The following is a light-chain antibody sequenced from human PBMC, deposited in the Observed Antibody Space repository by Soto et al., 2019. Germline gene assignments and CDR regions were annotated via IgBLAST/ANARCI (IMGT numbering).Light chain of an antibody. CDR2: DAS. Sequence: EIVLTQSPATLSLSPGERATLSCRASQNVEGYLAWYQQKPGQAPRLLIYDASNRATGIPARFSGSGPGTDFTLTICSLEPEDFAVYYCQQRKTWPPITFGQGTRLEIK. CDR3: QQRKTWPPIT. CDR1: QNVEGY. J-gene: IGKJ5*01. V-gene: IGKV3-11*01.